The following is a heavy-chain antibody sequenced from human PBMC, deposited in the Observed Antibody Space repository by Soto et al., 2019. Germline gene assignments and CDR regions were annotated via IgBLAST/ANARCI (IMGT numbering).Heavy chain of an antibody. J-gene: IGHJ6*03. CDR3: AKALHPTYYDFWSGSYYYYYMDV. Sequence: GGALRLSCGASGFTFSSYAMSWVLQAPGKGLEGVSAISGSGGSTYYADSVKGRFTIPRDNSKTKLYLQMNSLRAEDTAVYYCAKALHPTYYDFWSGSYYYYYMDVWGKGTTVTVSS. V-gene: IGHV3-23*01. CDR1: GFTFSSYA. D-gene: IGHD3-3*01. CDR2: ISGSGGST.